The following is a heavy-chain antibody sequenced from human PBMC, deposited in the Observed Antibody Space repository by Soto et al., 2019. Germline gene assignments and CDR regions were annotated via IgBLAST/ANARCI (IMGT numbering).Heavy chain of an antibody. CDR2: VNPDTGVA. D-gene: IGHD3-16*01. CDR3: ARDPIRGGVPYFFDF. V-gene: IGHV1-2*02. Sequence: ASVKVSCKASGYTFTDYFVHWVRLAPGQGLEWMGWVNPDTGVATFPQKFQGRVTVTRDASINTDYMELTHLTSEDTGIYYCARDPIRGGVPYFFDFWGRETQVTVSS. CDR1: GYTFTDYF. J-gene: IGHJ4*02.